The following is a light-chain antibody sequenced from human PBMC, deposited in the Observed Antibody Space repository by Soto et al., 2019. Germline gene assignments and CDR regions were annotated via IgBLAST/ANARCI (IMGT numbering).Light chain of an antibody. CDR1: SSNIGAGFG. CDR3: QSYDSSLSGSWV. Sequence: QSVLTQPPSVSGAPGQRVTISCTGSSSNIGAGFGVHWYQQLPGTAPKLLIYGNRKRPSGVPDRFSGSKSGTSASLAINGLQAQDEAHYYCQSYDSSLSGSWVFGGGTKLTVL. CDR2: GNR. J-gene: IGLJ3*02. V-gene: IGLV1-40*01.